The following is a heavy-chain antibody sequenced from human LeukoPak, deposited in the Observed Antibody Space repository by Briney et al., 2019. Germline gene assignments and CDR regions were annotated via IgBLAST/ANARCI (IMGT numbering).Heavy chain of an antibody. CDR3: AREVGLGYCSSTSCFRFDP. V-gene: IGHV4-4*07. CDR1: GGSISSYY. J-gene: IGHJ5*02. D-gene: IGHD2-2*01. Sequence: SETLSLTCTVSGGSISSYYWSWIRQPAGKGLEWIGRIYTSGSTNYNPSLKSRVTMSVDTSKNQFSLKLSSVTAADTAVYYWAREVGLGYCSSTSCFRFDPWGQGTLVTVSS. CDR2: IYTSGST.